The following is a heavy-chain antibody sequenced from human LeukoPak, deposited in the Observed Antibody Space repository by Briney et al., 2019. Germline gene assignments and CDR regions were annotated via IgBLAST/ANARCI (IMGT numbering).Heavy chain of an antibody. V-gene: IGHV3-30*03. J-gene: IGHJ5*02. CDR2: ISYDGSNK. CDR1: GFTFTSYG. D-gene: IGHD6-13*01. CDR3: ARDVGYSSSWPFDP. Sequence: GGSLRLSCAASGFTFTSYGMHWVRQAPGKGLEWVAVISYDGSNKYYTDSVKGRFTISRDNSKNTLYLQMNSLRAEDTAVYYCARDVGYSSSWPFDPWGQGTLVTVSS.